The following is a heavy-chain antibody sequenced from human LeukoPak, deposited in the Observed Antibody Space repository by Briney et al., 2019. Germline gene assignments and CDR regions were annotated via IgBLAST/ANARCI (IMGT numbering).Heavy chain of an antibody. Sequence: WGTLRLSCAASGFPLSSNAMSWVRKGPGTGLERVAATSSSDPGTSHADSVMGRFTIARDNSKNTMYLQTNRLRVEDAAVYYCARAPVTSCRGAFCYPFDYWGQGTLVTVSS. CDR3: ARAPVTSCRGAFCYPFDY. J-gene: IGHJ4*02. CDR2: TSSSDPGT. CDR1: GFPLSSNA. V-gene: IGHV3-23*01. D-gene: IGHD2-15*01.